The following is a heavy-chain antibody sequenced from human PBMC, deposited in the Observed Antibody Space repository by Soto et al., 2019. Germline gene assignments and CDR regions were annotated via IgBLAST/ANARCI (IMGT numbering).Heavy chain of an antibody. Sequence: GGSLRLSCAASGFTFSSYDMHWVRQATGKGLEWVSAIGTAGDTYYPGSVKGRFTISRENAKNSLYLQMNSLRAGDTAVYYCARGDTMVRGTILAYFDYWGQGTLVTVSS. CDR2: IGTAGDT. CDR3: ARGDTMVRGTILAYFDY. D-gene: IGHD3-10*01. V-gene: IGHV3-13*04. J-gene: IGHJ4*02. CDR1: GFTFSSYD.